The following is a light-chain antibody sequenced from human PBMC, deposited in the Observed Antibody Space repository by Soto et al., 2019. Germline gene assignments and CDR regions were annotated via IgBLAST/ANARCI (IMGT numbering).Light chain of an antibody. CDR3: SSKRDSSTLFV. Sequence: QSALTQPRSVSGSPGQSVTISCTGISGDVGGHDFVSWYQQHPGKAPKLIIYDVDKRPSGVPDRFSGSRSGNTASLTISGLQADDEADYYCSSKRDSSTLFVFGTGTKVTVL. CDR2: DVD. CDR1: SGDVGGHDF. V-gene: IGLV2-11*01. J-gene: IGLJ1*01.